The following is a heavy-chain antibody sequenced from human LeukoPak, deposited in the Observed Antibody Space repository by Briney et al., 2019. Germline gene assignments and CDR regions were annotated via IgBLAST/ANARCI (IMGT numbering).Heavy chain of an antibody. D-gene: IGHD2-21*02. Sequence: SETLSLTCTVSGGSISSYYWSWIRQPAGKGLEWIGRIYTSGSTNYNPSLKSRVTMSVDTSKNQFSLKLSSVTAADTAVYYCARTRIVVVTADQYYMDVWGKGTTVTVSS. CDR1: GGSISSYY. CDR2: IYTSGST. CDR3: ARTRIVVVTADQYYMDV. J-gene: IGHJ6*03. V-gene: IGHV4-4*07.